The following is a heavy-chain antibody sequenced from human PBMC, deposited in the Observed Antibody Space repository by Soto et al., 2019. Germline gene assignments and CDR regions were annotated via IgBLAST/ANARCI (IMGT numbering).Heavy chain of an antibody. CDR3: ARVPLGYSSSHYFDF. D-gene: IGHD6-6*01. Sequence: PSETLSLTCAVYGGSFSGYYWSWIRQPPGKGLEWIGFIDDNRTFNYNPSLKSRVTISVDTSKHQFSLKLSSVTAADTAVYYCARVPLGYSSSHYFDFWGQGALVTVSS. J-gene: IGHJ4*02. V-gene: IGHV4-59*01. CDR1: GGSFSGYY. CDR2: IDDNRTF.